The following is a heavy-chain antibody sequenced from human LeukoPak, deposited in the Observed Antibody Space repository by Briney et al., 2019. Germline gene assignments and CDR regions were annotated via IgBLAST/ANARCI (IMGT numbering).Heavy chain of an antibody. D-gene: IGHD1-7*01. V-gene: IGHV1-18*01. CDR1: GYTFTSYG. Sequence: GASVKVSCKASGYTFTSYGISWVRQAPGQGLEWMAWISAYNGNTNYAQKLQGRVTMTTDTSTSTAYMELRSLRSDGTAVYYCARTTGITGTTPLDYWGQGTLVTVSS. J-gene: IGHJ4*02. CDR3: ARTTGITGTTPLDY. CDR2: ISAYNGNT.